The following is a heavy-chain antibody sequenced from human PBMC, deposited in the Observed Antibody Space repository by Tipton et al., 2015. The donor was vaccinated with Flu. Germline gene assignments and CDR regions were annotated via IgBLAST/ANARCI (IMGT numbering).Heavy chain of an antibody. D-gene: IGHD3-3*01. CDR3: ARDRIINGFWSGVRYGMDV. J-gene: IGHJ6*02. CDR2: IYHSGST. V-gene: IGHV4-38-2*02. CDR1: GYSISSGYY. Sequence: TLSLTCIVSGYSISSGYYWGWIRQPPGKGLEWIASIYHSGSTYYNPSLKSRVTISVDTSKNQFSLKLSSVTATDTAVYYCARDRIINGFWSGVRYGMDVWGQGTTVIVSS.